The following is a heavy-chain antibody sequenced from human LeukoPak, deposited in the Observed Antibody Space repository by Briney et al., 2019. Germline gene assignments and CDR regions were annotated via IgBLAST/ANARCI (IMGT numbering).Heavy chain of an antibody. CDR1: GFSLTNRKVG. CDR2: IYLDDEK. Sequence: SGPTLVKPTQTLTLTCTFSGFSLTNRKVGVGWIRQPPGKALEWLAFIYLDDEKSYSPSLNSRLTITKDSSKNQVVLTMTNMDPVDTATYYCAHRSLSAAEFSWFDPWGQGTLVTVSS. D-gene: IGHD6-13*01. V-gene: IGHV2-5*02. CDR3: AHRSLSAAEFSWFDP. J-gene: IGHJ5*02.